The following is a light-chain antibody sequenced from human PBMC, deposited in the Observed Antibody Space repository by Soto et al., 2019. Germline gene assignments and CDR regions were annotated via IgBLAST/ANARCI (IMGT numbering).Light chain of an antibody. CDR1: SSDVGGYNY. J-gene: IGLJ3*02. V-gene: IGLV2-14*01. CDR2: EVS. Sequence: QSALTQPASVSGSPGQSITISCTGTSSDVGGYNYVSWFQQHPGKVPKLIIYEVSHRPSGVSDRFSGSKSGSTASLTISGLQTEDEADYYCTSFTNSCTWVFGGGTKLTVL. CDR3: TSFTNSCTWV.